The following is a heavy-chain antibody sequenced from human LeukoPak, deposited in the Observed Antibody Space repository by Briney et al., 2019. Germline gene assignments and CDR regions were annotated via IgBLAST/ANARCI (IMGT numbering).Heavy chain of an antibody. CDR2: INTDGTVT. CDR1: GFTFSKYW. D-gene: IGHD6-19*01. CDR3: ATKQWLAPPPDS. V-gene: IGHV3-74*01. Sequence: GGSLRLSCAASGFTFSKYWMLWVRHAPGKGLESVSRINTDGTVTTYADSVKGRFTVSRDNAENTMFLQMNSVRDEDTAVYYCATKQWLAPPPDSWGQGTPVTVSS. J-gene: IGHJ4*02.